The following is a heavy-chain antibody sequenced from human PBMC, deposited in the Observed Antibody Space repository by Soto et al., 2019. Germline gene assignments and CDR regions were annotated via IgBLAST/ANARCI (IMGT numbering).Heavy chain of an antibody. CDR2: IYVNGNT. V-gene: IGHV4-39*01. CDR3: ARQGSY. CDR1: GVSISDTSYY. J-gene: IGHJ4*02. Sequence: QLQLQESGPGLVKPSETLSLTCNVSGVSISDTSYYWGWIRQPPGKGLEWIGTIYVNGNTFYNPSLKSRLTISVDTSKNQFSLRLTSVTAADTAVYYCARQGSYWGQGTLVAGSS.